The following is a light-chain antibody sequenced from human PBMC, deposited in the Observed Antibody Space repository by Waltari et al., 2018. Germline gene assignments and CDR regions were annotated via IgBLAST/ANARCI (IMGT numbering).Light chain of an antibody. J-gene: IGLJ2*01. CDR3: SSYTNRNTLV. CDR2: EVS. Sequence: QSALTQPASVSGSPGQSITISCTGTSSDVGGFNYVSWYQQNPGEAPKIMIYEVSNRASGISYRVSGSKAGNSASLTISGLQAADEADYYCSSYTNRNTLVFGGGTKLTVL. CDR1: SSDVGGFNY. V-gene: IGLV2-14*03.